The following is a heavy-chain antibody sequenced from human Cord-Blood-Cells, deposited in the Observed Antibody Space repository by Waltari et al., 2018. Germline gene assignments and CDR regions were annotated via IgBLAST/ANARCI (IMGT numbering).Heavy chain of an antibody. V-gene: IGHV1-18*01. CDR1: GYTFTSYG. CDR2: ISAYNGNT. Sequence: QVQLVQSGAEVKKPGASVKVSCKASGYTFTSYGISWVRQAPGQGLEWMGWISAYNGNTNYAQKLQGRVTMTTDTSPSTAYMERRSLRSDDTAVYYCARDEAGGGSYYYYYYGMDVWGQGTTVTVSS. D-gene: IGHD1-26*01. J-gene: IGHJ6*02. CDR3: ARDEAGGGSYYYYYYGMDV.